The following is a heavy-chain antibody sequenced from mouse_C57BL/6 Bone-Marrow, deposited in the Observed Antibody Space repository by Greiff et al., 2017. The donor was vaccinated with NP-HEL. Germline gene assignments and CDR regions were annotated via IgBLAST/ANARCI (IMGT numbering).Heavy chain of an antibody. CDR1: GFTFSSYG. J-gene: IGHJ3*01. Sequence: EVKLVESGGDLVKPGGSLKLSCAASGFTFSSYGMSWVRQTPDKRLEWVATISSGGSYTYYLDSVKGRFTISRDNAKNTLYLQMSSLKSEDTAMYYCARQAAYYSNLFAYWGQGTLVTVSA. D-gene: IGHD2-5*01. CDR3: ARQAAYYSNLFAY. V-gene: IGHV5-6*02. CDR2: ISSGGSYT.